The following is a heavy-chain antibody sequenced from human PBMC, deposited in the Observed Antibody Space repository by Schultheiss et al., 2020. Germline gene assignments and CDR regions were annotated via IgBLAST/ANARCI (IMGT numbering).Heavy chain of an antibody. J-gene: IGHJ4*02. D-gene: IGHD5-24*01. Sequence: GESLKISCAASGFTFSRFGMHWVRQAPGKGLEWMALIWFDSSNKYYADSVKGRFTISRDNAKSTFYLQMNSLRVEDTAVYYCARLWDGYSVVFDYWGQGTLVTVSS. CDR1: GFTFSRFG. V-gene: IGHV3-33*01. CDR3: ARLWDGYSVVFDY. CDR2: IWFDSSNK.